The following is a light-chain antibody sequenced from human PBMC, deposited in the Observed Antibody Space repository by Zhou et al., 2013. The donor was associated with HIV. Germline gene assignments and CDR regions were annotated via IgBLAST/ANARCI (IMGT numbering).Light chain of an antibody. V-gene: IGKV1-33*01. CDR2: DVS. Sequence: DIQMTQSPSSLSASVGDRVTITCQASHDIGNYLNWYQQKPGKAPKLLIYDVSNLEIGVPSRFSASGSGTEFTLTISSLQPEDIATYYCQQSYGSLLTFGQGTRLDIK. CDR3: QQSYGSLLT. CDR1: HDIGNY. J-gene: IGKJ5*01.